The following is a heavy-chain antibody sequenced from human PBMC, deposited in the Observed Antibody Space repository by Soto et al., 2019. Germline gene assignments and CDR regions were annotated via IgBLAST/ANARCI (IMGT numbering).Heavy chain of an antibody. Sequence: GGSLRLSCAASGFTFSRYWMNWVRQAPGKGLEWVANIKQDGSDTHYVDSVKGRFTISRDNAKNSLYLQMNSLRVEDTAVYYCAKEDYGDYWGQGTLVTVSS. J-gene: IGHJ4*02. V-gene: IGHV3-7*03. CDR3: AKEDYGDY. CDR1: GFTFSRYW. CDR2: IKQDGSDT.